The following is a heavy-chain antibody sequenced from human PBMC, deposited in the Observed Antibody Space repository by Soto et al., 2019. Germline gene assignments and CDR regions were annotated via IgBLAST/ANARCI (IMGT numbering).Heavy chain of an antibody. V-gene: IGHV4-34*01. J-gene: IGHJ3*02. CDR2: MSHSGGI. CDR1: GGFVSSGSYY. Sequence: QVQLQQWGAGLLKPSETLSLTCAVYGGFVSSGSYYWSWIRQPPGKGLEWIGEMSHSGGIHFNPSLKSRVTISVDTSKNQLSLKMSSVTAADTALYYCARVERGTATTVVDAFDIWGPGTMVTVSS. CDR3: ARVERGTATTVVDAFDI. D-gene: IGHD1-1*01.